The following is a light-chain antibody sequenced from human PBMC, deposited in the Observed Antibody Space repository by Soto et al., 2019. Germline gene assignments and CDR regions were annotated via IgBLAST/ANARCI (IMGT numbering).Light chain of an antibody. Sequence: EIVLTQSPGTLSLSPGERVTLSCRASQSVSNNFLAWYQQKPGQAPRLLIYGASSRATGLPDRFSGSGSGTDFTLTGSRLEPEEFAVYHCQQYGNSPWTFGQGTKVEIK. V-gene: IGKV3-20*01. CDR3: QQYGNSPWT. CDR1: QSVSNNF. CDR2: GAS. J-gene: IGKJ1*01.